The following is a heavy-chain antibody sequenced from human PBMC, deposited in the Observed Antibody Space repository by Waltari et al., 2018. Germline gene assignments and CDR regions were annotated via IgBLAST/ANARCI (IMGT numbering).Heavy chain of an antibody. CDR2: STPNRGGN. Sequence: QVQLVRSGAEVKKPGASVKVSCKAPGYTFNGYYMPWVRKAPGTGLVWRGGSTPNRGGNSYAQKFQGTVTVTRDTSISPAYMELIMLRSAETAVYYWARNRVMVQGVMSWFDPCGQGTLVTVSS. CDR3: ARNRVMVQGVMSWFDP. V-gene: IGHV1-2*02. J-gene: IGHJ5*02. D-gene: IGHD3-10*01. CDR1: GYTFNGYY.